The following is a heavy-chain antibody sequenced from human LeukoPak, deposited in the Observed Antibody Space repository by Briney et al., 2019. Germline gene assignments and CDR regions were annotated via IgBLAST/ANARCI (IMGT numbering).Heavy chain of an antibody. D-gene: IGHD3-9*01. J-gene: IGHJ4*02. Sequence: SETLSLTCTVSGGSLSSYYWTWIRQPPGKGLEWIGYIFYSGSTNYNPSLKSRVTMSVDTSKNQFSLKLNSVTAADTAVYYCARSGTLTGYLYWGQGALVTISS. V-gene: IGHV4-59*01. CDR3: ARSGTLTGYLY. CDR2: IFYSGST. CDR1: GGSLSSYY.